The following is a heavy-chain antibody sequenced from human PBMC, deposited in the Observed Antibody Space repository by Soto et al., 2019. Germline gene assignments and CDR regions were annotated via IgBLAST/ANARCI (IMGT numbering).Heavy chain of an antibody. V-gene: IGHV4-59*01. J-gene: IGHJ4*02. Sequence: QVQLQESGPGLVKPSETLSLTCTVSGGSISSYYWSWIRQPPGKGLEWIGYIYYSGSTNYNPSLKSRVTISVDTSKNQFSLKLSSVTAADTAVYYCARDIWFGDWGLRYFDYWGQGTLVTVSS. CDR3: ARDIWFGDWGLRYFDY. D-gene: IGHD3-10*01. CDR2: IYYSGST. CDR1: GGSISSYY.